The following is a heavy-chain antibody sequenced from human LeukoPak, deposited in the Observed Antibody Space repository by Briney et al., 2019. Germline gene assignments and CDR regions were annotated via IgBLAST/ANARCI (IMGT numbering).Heavy chain of an antibody. CDR1: GFTVSSNY. CDR3: ARGGPINYGSDKYPN. V-gene: IGHV3-53*01. Sequence: PGGSLRLSCAASGFTVSSNYMSWVRQAPGKGLEWVSVIYSGGSTYYADSVKGRFTISRDNSKNTLYLQMNSLRAEDTAVYYCARGGPINYGSDKYPNWGQGTLVTVSS. CDR2: IYSGGST. J-gene: IGHJ4*02. D-gene: IGHD3-10*01.